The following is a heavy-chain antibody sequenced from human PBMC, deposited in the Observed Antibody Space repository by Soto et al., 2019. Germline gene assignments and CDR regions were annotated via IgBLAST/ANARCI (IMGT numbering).Heavy chain of an antibody. CDR2: IIPIFGTA. V-gene: IGHV1-69*06. J-gene: IGHJ6*02. Sequence: QVQLVQSGAEVKKPGSSVKVSCKAPGGTFSSYAISWVRQSPGQGLEWMGGIIPIFGTANYAPKFQRIVTITADKSTSTAYMELSSLRSEDTAVYCCARASSWRHKDDYYGMDVWGQGTTVTVSS. CDR3: ARASSWRHKDDYYGMDV. CDR1: GGTFSSYA. D-gene: IGHD6-13*01.